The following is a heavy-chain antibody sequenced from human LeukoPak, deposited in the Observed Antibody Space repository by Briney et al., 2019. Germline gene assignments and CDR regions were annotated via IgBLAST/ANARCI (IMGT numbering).Heavy chain of an antibody. J-gene: IGHJ4*02. CDR3: ARELYCSSTSCYSSFDY. D-gene: IGHD2-2*01. V-gene: IGHV1-69*05. CDR1: GGTFSSYA. Sequence: SVKVSCKASGGTFSSYAISWVRQAPGQGLEWMGGIIPIFGTANYAQKFQGRVTITTDESTSTAYMELSSLRSEDTAVYYCARELYCSSTSCYSSFDYWGQGTLVTASS. CDR2: IIPIFGTA.